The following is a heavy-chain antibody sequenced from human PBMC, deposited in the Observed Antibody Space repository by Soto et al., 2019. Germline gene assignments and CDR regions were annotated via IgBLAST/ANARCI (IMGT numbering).Heavy chain of an antibody. D-gene: IGHD6-25*01. V-gene: IGHV3-21*01. CDR2: ITSGGTYK. J-gene: IGHJ4*02. CDR3: ARGAALGYFDF. Sequence: GGSLRLSCAASGFTFQSYSINWVRQAPGKGLEWDSSITSGGTYKYYRYSGKCRLTISRDNARNSMYLQMNNLRAEDTGVYYCARGAALGYFDFWGQGTMVTVYS. CDR1: GFTFQSYS.